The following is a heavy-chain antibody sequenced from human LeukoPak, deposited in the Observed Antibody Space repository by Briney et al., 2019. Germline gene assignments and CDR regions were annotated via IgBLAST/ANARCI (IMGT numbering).Heavy chain of an antibody. J-gene: IGHJ4*02. CDR2: ISSSSSYI. V-gene: IGHV3-21*01. D-gene: IGHD6-6*01. CDR3: ARDSSAARPNYYFDY. CDR1: GFTFSSYG. Sequence: GGSLRLSCAASGFTFSSYGMNWVRQAPGKGLEWVSSISSSSSYIYYADSVKGRFTISRDNAKNSLYLQMNSLRAEDTAVYYCARDSSAARPNYYFDYWGQGTLVTVSS.